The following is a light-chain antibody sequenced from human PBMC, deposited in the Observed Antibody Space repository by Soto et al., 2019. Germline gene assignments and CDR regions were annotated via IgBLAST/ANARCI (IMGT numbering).Light chain of an antibody. J-gene: IGKJ5*01. Sequence: EIVMTQSPATLSLSPGERATLSCRASESVSTNLAWYQQKAGQAPRLLIYGASTRATGIPARFSGSGSGTEFTLTISSLQSEDFAIYYCQQRSNWPPITFGQGTRLEIK. CDR2: GAS. CDR1: ESVSTN. V-gene: IGKV3-15*01. CDR3: QQRSNWPPIT.